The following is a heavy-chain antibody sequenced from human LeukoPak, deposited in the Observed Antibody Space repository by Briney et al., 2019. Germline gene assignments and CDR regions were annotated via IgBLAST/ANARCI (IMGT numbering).Heavy chain of an antibody. V-gene: IGHV3-23*01. CDR1: GFTFSSYA. D-gene: IGHD3-22*01. CDR3: AKDLFVTDYYDSSGYYFDY. Sequence: GGSLRLSCAASGFTFSSYAMSWVRQAPGKGLEWVSAISGSGGSTYYADSVKGRFTISRDNSKNTLYLQMNSLRAEDTAVYYCAKDLFVTDYYDSSGYYFDYRGQGTLVTVSS. J-gene: IGHJ4*02. CDR2: ISGSGGST.